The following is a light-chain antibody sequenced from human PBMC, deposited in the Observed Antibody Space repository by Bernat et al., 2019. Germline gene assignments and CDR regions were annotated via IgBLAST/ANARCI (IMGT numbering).Light chain of an antibody. CDR3: QQYGSSPPSFT. V-gene: IGKV3-20*01. CDR1: QSVSSSY. Sequence: EIVLTQSPGTLSLSPGERATLSCRASQSVSSSYLARYQQKPGQAPRLLIYGASSRATGIPDRFSGSGSGTDFTLTISRLEPEDFAVYYCQQYGSSPPSFTFGGGTKVEIK. CDR2: GAS. J-gene: IGKJ4*01.